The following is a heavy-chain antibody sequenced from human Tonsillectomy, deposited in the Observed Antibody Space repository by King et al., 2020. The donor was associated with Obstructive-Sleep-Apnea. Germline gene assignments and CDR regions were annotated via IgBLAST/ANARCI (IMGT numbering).Heavy chain of an antibody. CDR2: ISWNSGSI. CDR1: GFTFDDYA. CDR3: AKDSGGLLWFGESDNAFDI. Sequence: DVQLVESGGGLVQPGRSLRLSCAASGFTFDDYAMHWVRQAPGKGLEWVSGISWNSGSIDYAGSVKGRFTISRDNAKNSLYLQMNSLRAEDTALYYCAKDSGGLLWFGESDNAFDIWGQGAMVTVSS. V-gene: IGHV3-9*01. J-gene: IGHJ3*02. D-gene: IGHD3-10*01.